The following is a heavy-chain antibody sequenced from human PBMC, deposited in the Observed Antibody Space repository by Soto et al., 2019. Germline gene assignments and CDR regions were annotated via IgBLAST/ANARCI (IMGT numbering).Heavy chain of an antibody. CDR3: ARGQGGYSSSWYRY. CDR1: GGSFSGSY. Sequence: QVQLQQWGAGLLKPSETLSLTCAVYGGSFSGSYWTWIRQPPGKGLEWIGEINPSGSTNYNPSLKGRVTISVDTSKNQFSLKLSSVTATDTAVYYCARGQGGYSSSWYRYWGQGTLVTVSS. D-gene: IGHD6-13*01. CDR2: INPSGST. V-gene: IGHV4-34*01. J-gene: IGHJ4*02.